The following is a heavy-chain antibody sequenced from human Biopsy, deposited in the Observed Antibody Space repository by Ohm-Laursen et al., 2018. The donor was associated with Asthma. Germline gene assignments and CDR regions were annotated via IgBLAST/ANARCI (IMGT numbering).Heavy chain of an antibody. CDR1: GFTLGSYS. D-gene: IGHD3-3*01. V-gene: IGHV3-48*02. CDR3: ARQMNYDFWRSPLDI. J-gene: IGHJ3*02. CDR2: ISLSSNTI. Sequence: GSLRLSCTAFGFTLGSYSMNWLRQAPGRGLEWVSYISLSSNTIYYADSVKGRFTVSRDNAKSSLYLQMNSLRDEDTAVYYCARQMNYDFWRSPLDIWGLGTMVIVSS.